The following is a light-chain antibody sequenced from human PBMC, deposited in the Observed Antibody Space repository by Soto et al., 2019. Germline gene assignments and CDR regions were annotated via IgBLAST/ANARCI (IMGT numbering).Light chain of an antibody. V-gene: IGLV2-14*03. Sequence: QSALTQPASVSGSPGQSITISCTGTSSDAGGYNYVSWYQHHPGKAPKLLIYNVSDRPSGVSNRFSGSKSGNTASLIISGLQAEDEADYYCNSYTASRTLVFGGGTKLTVL. J-gene: IGLJ2*01. CDR2: NVS. CDR3: NSYTASRTLV. CDR1: SSDAGGYNY.